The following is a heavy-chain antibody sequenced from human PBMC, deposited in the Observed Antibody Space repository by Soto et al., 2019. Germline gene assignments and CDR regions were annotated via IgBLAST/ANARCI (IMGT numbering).Heavy chain of an antibody. V-gene: IGHV3-11*01. CDR1: GFFFTDYF. Sequence: QVQLAESGGGLVKSGGSLTLSCSTSGFFFTDYFMSWIRQAPGKGLEWVSYISPSGDVTHYADSVKGRFTISRDNTKHSLFLQMSSLRDDDTAVYYCARQLERRVGAASHWGQGTRVSVSS. CDR3: ARQLERRVGAASH. CDR2: ISPSGDVT. D-gene: IGHD1-26*01. J-gene: IGHJ4*02.